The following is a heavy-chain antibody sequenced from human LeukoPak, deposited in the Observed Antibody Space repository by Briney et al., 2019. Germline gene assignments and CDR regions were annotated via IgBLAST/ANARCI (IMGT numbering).Heavy chain of an antibody. J-gene: IGHJ1*01. Sequence: PGGSLRLSCAASGFTFDDYGMSWVRQAPGKGLEWVSGINWNGGSTGYADSVKGRFTISRDNAKNSLYLQMNSLRAEDTAVYYCAKGTIRGSYSAHQHWGQGTLVTVSS. CDR3: AKGTIRGSYSAHQH. CDR2: INWNGGST. D-gene: IGHD1-26*01. CDR1: GFTFDDYG. V-gene: IGHV3-20*04.